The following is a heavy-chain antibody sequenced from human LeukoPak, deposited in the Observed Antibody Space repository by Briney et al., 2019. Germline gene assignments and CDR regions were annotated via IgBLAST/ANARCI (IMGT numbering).Heavy chain of an antibody. J-gene: IGHJ4*02. D-gene: IGHD6-25*01. CDR2: IYYSRST. V-gene: IGHV4-39*01. CDR1: GGSISSSDYY. CDR3: ARHHRSGYYEVDY. Sequence: SETLSLTCTVSGGSISSSDYYWGWIRQPPGMGLEWIGTIYYSRSTSYNPSLKSRVTMSVDTSKNQFSLKLSSVTAADTAVYYCARHHRSGYYEVDYWGQGTLVTVSS.